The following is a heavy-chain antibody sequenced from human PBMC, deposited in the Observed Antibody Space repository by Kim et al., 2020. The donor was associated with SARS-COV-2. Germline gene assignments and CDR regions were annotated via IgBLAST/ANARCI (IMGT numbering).Heavy chain of an antibody. Sequence: YNPSLKSRVTISVDTSKNQFSLKLSSVTAADTAVYYCARAYSSGYGAFDIWGQGTMVTVSS. CDR3: ARAYSSGYGAFDI. V-gene: IGHV4-34*01. J-gene: IGHJ3*02. D-gene: IGHD6-19*01.